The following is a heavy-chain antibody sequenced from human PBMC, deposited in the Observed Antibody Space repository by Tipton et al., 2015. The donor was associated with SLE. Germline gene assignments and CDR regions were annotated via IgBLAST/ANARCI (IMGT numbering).Heavy chain of an antibody. D-gene: IGHD6-19*01. CDR2: IYSGGST. V-gene: IGHV3-53*01. CDR1: GFTFSSYS. Sequence: SLRLSCAASGFTFSSYSMNWVRQAPGKGLEWVSVIYSGGSTYYADSVKGRFTISRDNSKNTLYLQMNSLRAEDTAVYYCAREKAVAGNFDYWGQGTLVTVSS. J-gene: IGHJ4*02. CDR3: AREKAVAGNFDY.